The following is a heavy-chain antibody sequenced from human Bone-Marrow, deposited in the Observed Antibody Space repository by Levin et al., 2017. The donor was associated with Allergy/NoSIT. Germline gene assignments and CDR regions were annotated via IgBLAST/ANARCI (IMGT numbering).Heavy chain of an antibody. J-gene: IGHJ6*02. CDR1: GYTFTGYY. CDR2: INPNSGGT. D-gene: IGHD1-1*01. Sequence: ASVKVSCKASGYTFTGYYMHWVRQAPGQGLEWMGWINPNSGGTNYAQKFQGRVTMTRDTSISTAYMELSRLRSDDTAVYYCARERRDNYYYYYGMEVWGQGTTVTVSS. V-gene: IGHV1-2*02. CDR3: ARERRDNYYYYYGMEV.